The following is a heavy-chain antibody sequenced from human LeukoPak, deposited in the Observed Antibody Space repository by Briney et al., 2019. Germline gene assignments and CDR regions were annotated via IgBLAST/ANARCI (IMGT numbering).Heavy chain of an antibody. V-gene: IGHV4-39*01. CDR2: IYYSGST. J-gene: IGHJ5*02. CDR3: ARPGSFNNWFDP. CDR1: GGSISSSSYY. Sequence: PSETLSLTCTVSGGSISSSSYYWGWIRQPPGKGLEWIVSIYYSGSTYYNPSLKSRVTISVDTSKNQFSLKLSSVTAADTAVYYCARPGSFNNWFDPWGQGTLVTVSS. D-gene: IGHD6-13*01.